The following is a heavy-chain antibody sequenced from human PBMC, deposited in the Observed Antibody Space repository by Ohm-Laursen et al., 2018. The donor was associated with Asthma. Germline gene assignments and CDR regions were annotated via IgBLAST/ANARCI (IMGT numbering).Heavy chain of an antibody. CDR2: INTNTGNP. Sequence: SSVKVSCKASGYTFTRFAVNWVRQAPGQGLEWLGWINTNTGNPTFAQGLTGRFVLSLDTSVSTAYLQISSLKAEDTAVYYCARGITFSGYWGQGTLVTVSS. CDR3: ARGITFSGY. V-gene: IGHV7-4-1*02. CDR1: GYTFTRFA. J-gene: IGHJ4*02. D-gene: IGHD3-16*01.